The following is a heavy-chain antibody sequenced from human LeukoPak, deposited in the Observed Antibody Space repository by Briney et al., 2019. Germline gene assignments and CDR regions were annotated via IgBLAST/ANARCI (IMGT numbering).Heavy chain of an antibody. J-gene: IGHJ4*02. Sequence: PSQTPSLTCTVSGGSISSGGYYWSWIRQHPGKGLEWIGYVYYSGSTYYNPSLKSRVTISVDTSKNQFSLKLSSVTAADTAVYYCARGTVVTPFDYWGQGTLVTVSS. CDR3: ARGTVVTPFDY. CDR1: GGSISSGGYY. D-gene: IGHD4-23*01. V-gene: IGHV4-31*03. CDR2: VYYSGST.